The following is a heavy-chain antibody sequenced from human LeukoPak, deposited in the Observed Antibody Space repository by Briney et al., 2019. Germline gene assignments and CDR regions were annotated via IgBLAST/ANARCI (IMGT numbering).Heavy chain of an antibody. CDR3: ARDPLWFGGWYFDY. J-gene: IGHJ4*02. Sequence: PGGSLRLSCAASGFTFSSYWMSWVRQAPGKGLGWVANIKQDGSEKYYVDSVKGRFTISRDNAKSSLYLQMNSLRAEDTAVYYCARDPLWFGGWYFDYWGQGTLVTVSS. V-gene: IGHV3-7*03. D-gene: IGHD3-10*01. CDR1: GFTFSSYW. CDR2: IKQDGSEK.